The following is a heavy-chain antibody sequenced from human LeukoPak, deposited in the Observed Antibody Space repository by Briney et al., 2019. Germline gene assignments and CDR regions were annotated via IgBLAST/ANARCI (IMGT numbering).Heavy chain of an antibody. CDR1: GGSISSYY. D-gene: IGHD6-13*01. Sequence: SETLSLTCTVSGGSISSYYWSWIRQPPGKGLECIGYIYYSGSTNYNPSLKSRVTISVDTSKNQFSLKLSSVTAADTAVYYCARGIAAAGILNRWFDPWGQGTLVTVSS. CDR2: IYYSGST. CDR3: ARGIAAAGILNRWFDP. J-gene: IGHJ5*02. V-gene: IGHV4-59*01.